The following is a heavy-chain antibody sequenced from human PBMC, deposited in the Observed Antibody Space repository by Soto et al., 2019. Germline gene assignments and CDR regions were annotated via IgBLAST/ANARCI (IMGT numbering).Heavy chain of an antibody. CDR1: GGSISSSNW. D-gene: IGHD2-2*01. J-gene: IGHJ5*02. CDR3: ASSQRSWTINWFDP. Sequence: SETLSLTCAVSGGSISSSNWWSWVRQPPGKGLEWIGEIYHSGSTNYNPSLKSRVTISVDKSKNQFSLKLSSVTAADTAVYYCASSQRSWTINWFDPWGQGTLVTVSS. V-gene: IGHV4-4*02. CDR2: IYHSGST.